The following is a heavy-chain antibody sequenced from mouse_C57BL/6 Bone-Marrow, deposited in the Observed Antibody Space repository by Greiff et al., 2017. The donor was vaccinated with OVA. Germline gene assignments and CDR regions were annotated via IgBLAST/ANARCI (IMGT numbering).Heavy chain of an antibody. V-gene: IGHV5-12*01. J-gene: IGHJ4*01. Sequence: EVQLQESGGGLVQPGGSLKLSCPASGFTFSDFYMYWIRQTPEKRLEWVAYISNGGGSTYYPDTVKGRFTISRDNAKNTLYLQMSRLKSEDTAMYYCARLDAMDYWGQGTSVTVSS. CDR1: GFTFSDFY. CDR2: ISNGGGST. CDR3: ARLDAMDY.